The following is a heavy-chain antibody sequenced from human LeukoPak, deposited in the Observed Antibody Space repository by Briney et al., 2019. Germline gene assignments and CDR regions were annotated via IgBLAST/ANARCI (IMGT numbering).Heavy chain of an antibody. D-gene: IGHD2-15*01. CDR2: ISAYNGNT. J-gene: IGHJ5*02. CDR3: AREVVVADTNWFDP. CDR1: GYTFTSYG. V-gene: IGHV1-18*01. Sequence: ASVKVSCKAAGYTFTSYGISSVRQAPGQGIEWMGGISAYNGNTNYAQKLQGRVTMTTDTSTSTAYMELRSLRSDDTAVYYCAREVVVADTNWFDPWGQGTLVTVSS.